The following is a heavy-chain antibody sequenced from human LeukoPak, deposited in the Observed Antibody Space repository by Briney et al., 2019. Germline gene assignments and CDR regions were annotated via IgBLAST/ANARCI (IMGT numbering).Heavy chain of an antibody. V-gene: IGHV1-69*04. CDR3: ARPPRPGWSSPHDNRFDP. Sequence: PGRSLRLSCAASGFTFSSYAISWVRQAPGQGLEWLGRIIPILGIANYAQKFQGRVTITADKSTSTAYMELSSLRSEDTAVYYCARPPRPGWSSPHDNRFDPWGQGTLVTVSS. CDR1: GFTFSSYA. D-gene: IGHD6-19*01. CDR2: IIPILGIA. J-gene: IGHJ5*02.